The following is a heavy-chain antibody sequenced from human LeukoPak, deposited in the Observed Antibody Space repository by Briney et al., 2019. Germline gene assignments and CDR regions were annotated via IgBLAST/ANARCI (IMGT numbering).Heavy chain of an antibody. D-gene: IGHD3-22*01. CDR3: ARDIGPRSGYYDSSGPYFDY. J-gene: IGHJ4*02. Sequence: MPSETLSLTCTVSGGSISSGSYYWGWIRQPPGKGLEGIGSIYYSGSTYYNPSLKSRVTISVDTSKNQFSLKLSSVTAADTAVYYCARDIGPRSGYYDSSGPYFDYWGQGTLVTVSS. V-gene: IGHV4-39*07. CDR2: IYYSGST. CDR1: GGSISSGSYY.